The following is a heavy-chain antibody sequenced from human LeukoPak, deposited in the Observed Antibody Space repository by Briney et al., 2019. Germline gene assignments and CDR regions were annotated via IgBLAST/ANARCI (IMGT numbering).Heavy chain of an antibody. CDR1: GFTFSSYS. D-gene: IGHD3-22*01. Sequence: GESLRLSCAASGFTFSSYSMNWVRQAPGKGLEWVSAIIGSVHSTYHADSVKGRFTISRDNSKNTLYLQMNSLRAEDTAVYYCAKHSYDSSGYYCIDYWGQGTLVTVFS. CDR2: IIGSVHST. J-gene: IGHJ4*02. CDR3: AKHSYDSSGYYCIDY. V-gene: IGHV3-23*01.